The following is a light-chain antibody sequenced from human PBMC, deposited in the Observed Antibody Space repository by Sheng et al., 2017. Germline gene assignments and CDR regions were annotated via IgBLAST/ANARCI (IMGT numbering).Light chain of an antibody. Sequence: EIVLTQSPATLSLSPGERATFSCRASQNVDSQLAWYQQRPGQAPRLLIYDASNRATGIPARFSGSGSGTDFTLTISSLEPEDFAVYYCQQRSNWPPMVTFGGGTKVEIK. CDR3: QQRSNWPPMVT. J-gene: IGKJ4*01. V-gene: IGKV3-11*01. CDR1: QNVDSQ. CDR2: DAS.